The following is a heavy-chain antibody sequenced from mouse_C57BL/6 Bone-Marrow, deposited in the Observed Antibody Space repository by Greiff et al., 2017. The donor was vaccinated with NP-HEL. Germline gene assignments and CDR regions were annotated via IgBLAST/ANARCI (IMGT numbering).Heavy chain of an antibody. CDR1: GYAFSSSW. J-gene: IGHJ4*01. CDR3: ARKGTTVVEDYAMDY. CDR2: IYPGDGDT. Sequence: QVQLQQSGPELVKPGASVKISCKASGYAFSSSWMNWVKQRPGKGLEWIGRIYPGDGDTNYNGKFKGKATLTADKSSSTAYMQLSSLTSEDSAVYFCARKGTTVVEDYAMDYWGQGTSVTVSS. D-gene: IGHD1-1*01. V-gene: IGHV1-82*01.